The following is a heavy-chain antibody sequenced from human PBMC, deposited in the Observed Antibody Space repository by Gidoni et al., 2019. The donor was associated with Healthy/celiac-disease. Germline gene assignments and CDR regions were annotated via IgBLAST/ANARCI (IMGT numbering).Heavy chain of an antibody. CDR2: INHSGST. J-gene: IGHJ6*03. V-gene: IGHV4-34*01. CDR1: GGSFSGYY. Sequence: QVQLQQWGAGLLKPSETMSLTCAVYGGSFSGYYWRWIRQPPGKGLEWIGEINHSGSTNYNPSLKSRVTISVDTSKNQFSLKLSSVTAADTAVYYCARGRTRYCSSTSCYVDYYYYYMDVWGKGTTVTVSS. CDR3: ARGRTRYCSSTSCYVDYYYYYMDV. D-gene: IGHD2-2*01.